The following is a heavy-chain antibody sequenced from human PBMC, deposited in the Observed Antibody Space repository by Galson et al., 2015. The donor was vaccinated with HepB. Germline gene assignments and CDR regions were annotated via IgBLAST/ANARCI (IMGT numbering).Heavy chain of an antibody. Sequence: SVKVSCKASGFTFTTYGISWVRQAPGQGLEWMGWISTYTGNTEYAQNLQGRVTMTADTFTSTAYMELRSLRSDDTAVYYCARQLERHLASYYYYYGMDIWGQGTTVIVSS. D-gene: IGHD1-1*01. CDR2: ISTYTGNT. V-gene: IGHV1-18*01. J-gene: IGHJ6*02. CDR1: GFTFTTYG. CDR3: ARQLERHLASYYYYYGMDI.